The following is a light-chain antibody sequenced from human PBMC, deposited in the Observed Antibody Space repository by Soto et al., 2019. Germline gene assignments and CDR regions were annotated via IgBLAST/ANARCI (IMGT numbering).Light chain of an antibody. CDR2: AVT. CDR3: SSYTSSSTL. V-gene: IGLV2-14*01. Sequence: QSVLTQPASVSGSPGQSITISCTGTSSDVGGYNYVSWYQQHPGKAPKLMIYAVTDRPSGVSSRFSGSKSGNTASLTISGLQADDEAYYYCSSYTSSSTLFGTGTKVTVL. J-gene: IGLJ1*01. CDR1: SSDVGGYNY.